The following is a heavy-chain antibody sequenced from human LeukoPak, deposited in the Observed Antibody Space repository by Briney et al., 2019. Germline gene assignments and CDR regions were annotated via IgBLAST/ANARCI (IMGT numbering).Heavy chain of an antibody. V-gene: IGHV4-38-2*02. D-gene: IGHD2-15*01. CDR1: AYSISSAHY. Sequence: SETLSLTCSVSAYSISSAHYWGWIRQPPGKGLEWIGSFHHSGNTYYNPSLKSRVTISVDTAKNQFSLKLSSVTAADAAVYFCARSATPRPNFDYWGQGTLVTVSS. CDR3: ARSATPRPNFDY. J-gene: IGHJ4*02. CDR2: FHHSGNT.